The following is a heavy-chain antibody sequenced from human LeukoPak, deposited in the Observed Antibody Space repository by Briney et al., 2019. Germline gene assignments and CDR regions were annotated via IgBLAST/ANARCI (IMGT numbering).Heavy chain of an antibody. V-gene: IGHV4-34*01. CDR1: GGSFSGYY. Sequence: SETLSLTCAVYGGSFSGYYWSWIRQPPGKGLEWPGEINHSGSTNYNPSLKSRVTISVDTSKNQFSLKLSSVTAADTAVYYCARAHYDFWSGYRQYFDYWGQGTLVTVSS. D-gene: IGHD3-3*01. CDR2: INHSGST. CDR3: ARAHYDFWSGYRQYFDY. J-gene: IGHJ4*02.